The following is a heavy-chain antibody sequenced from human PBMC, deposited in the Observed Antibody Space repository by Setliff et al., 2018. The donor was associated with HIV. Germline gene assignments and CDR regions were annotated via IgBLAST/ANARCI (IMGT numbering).Heavy chain of an antibody. D-gene: IGHD3-22*01. CDR2: IYYSGRT. V-gene: IGHV4-38-2*02. CDR3: ASRVYYYDSNNFLREEGFDP. Sequence: SETLSFTCTVSGYSISSGYYWGWIRQPPGKGLAWIGSIYYSGRTYYNPSLKSRVAISIDTSKNQFSLNLTSVTAADTAVYYCASRVYYYDSNNFLREEGFDPWGQGTLGTV. J-gene: IGHJ5*02. CDR1: GYSISSGYY.